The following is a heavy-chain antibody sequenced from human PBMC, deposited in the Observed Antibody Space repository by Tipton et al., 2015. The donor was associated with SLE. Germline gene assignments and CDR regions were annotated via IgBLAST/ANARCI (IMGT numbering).Heavy chain of an antibody. CDR2: TGSSGSII. CDR1: GFAYSNYE. D-gene: IGHD2/OR15-2a*01. J-gene: IGHJ6*02. V-gene: IGHV3-48*03. Sequence: SLRLSCVASGFAYSNYEMNWVRQAPGKGLEWVSYTGSSGSIIHYADSVKGRFTISRDNAKSSLYLQMNSLRAEDTAVYYCATLSSLGYYYGMDVCGQGTTVTVSS. CDR3: ATLSSLGYYYGMDV.